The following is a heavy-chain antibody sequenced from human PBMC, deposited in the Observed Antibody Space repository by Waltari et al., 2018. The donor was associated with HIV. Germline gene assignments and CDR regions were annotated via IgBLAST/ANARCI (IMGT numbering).Heavy chain of an antibody. V-gene: IGHV4-34*01. Sequence: QVQLHQWGAGLLKPSKTLSLTCAVYGGSFSDYYWTWIRQPPGKALGWMGEINHRGNNDSKPALRAPVTMSVDKSKNEITLKLTSVTEADTAIYYGAGVNLEQRCIHCVFRGGGRYFDNWGQGTLVTVSS. CDR2: INHRGNN. D-gene: IGHD2-21*01. J-gene: IGHJ4*02. CDR1: GGSFSDYY. CDR3: AGVNLEQRCIHCVFRGGGRYFDN.